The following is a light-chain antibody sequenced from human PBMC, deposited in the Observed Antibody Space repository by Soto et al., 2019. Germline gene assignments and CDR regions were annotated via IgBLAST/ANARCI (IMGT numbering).Light chain of an antibody. CDR2: GAS. CDR1: ESVSNNY. V-gene: IGKV3-20*01. J-gene: IGKJ1*01. CDR3: QQYGSTPPT. Sequence: EIVLTQSPGTLSLSPGERATLSCRASESVSNNYLAWYQRKPGQAPRLLIYGASYRAPDIPYRFSGSGSGTDFTLTIARLEAEDFAVYICQQYGSTPPTFGLGNKVEI.